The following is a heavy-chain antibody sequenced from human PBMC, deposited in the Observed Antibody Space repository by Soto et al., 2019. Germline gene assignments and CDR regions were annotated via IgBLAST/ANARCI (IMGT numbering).Heavy chain of an antibody. CDR1: GGTFSSYT. Sequence: QVQLVQSGAEVKKPGSSVKVSCKASGGTFSSYTISWVRQAPGQGLEWMGRIIPILGIANYAQKFQGRVTITADKSTSTAYMELSSLRSEDTAVYWCVGSGSYYNVYYFDYWGQGTLVTVSS. V-gene: IGHV1-69*02. CDR3: VGSGSYYNVYYFDY. CDR2: IIPILGIA. D-gene: IGHD3-10*01. J-gene: IGHJ4*02.